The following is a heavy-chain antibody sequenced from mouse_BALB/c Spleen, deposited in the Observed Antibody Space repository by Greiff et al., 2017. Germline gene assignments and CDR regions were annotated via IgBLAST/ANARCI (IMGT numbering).Heavy chain of an antibody. Sequence: QVQLQQSGAELARPGASVKLSCKASGYTFTDYYINWVKQRTGQGLEWIGEIYPGSGNTYYNEKFKGKATLTADKSSSTAYMQLNSLTSEDSAVYSCARGGRYEAWFAYWGQGTLVTVSA. V-gene: IGHV1-77*01. CDR1: GYTFTDYY. D-gene: IGHD2-14*01. CDR2: IYPGSGNT. J-gene: IGHJ3*01. CDR3: ARGGRYEAWFAY.